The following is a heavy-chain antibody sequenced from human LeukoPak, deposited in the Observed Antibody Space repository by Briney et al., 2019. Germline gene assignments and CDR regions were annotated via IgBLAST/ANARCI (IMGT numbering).Heavy chain of an antibody. V-gene: IGHV4-34*01. CDR3: ARRYSGSYYGAFDI. J-gene: IGHJ3*02. CDR2: INHSGST. Sequence: SETLSLTCAVYGGSFSGYYWSWIRQPPGKGLEWIGEINHSGSTNYNPSLKSRVTISVDKSKNQFSLKLSSVTAADTAVYYCARRYSGSYYGAFDIWGQGTMVTVSS. D-gene: IGHD1-26*01. CDR1: GGSFSGYY.